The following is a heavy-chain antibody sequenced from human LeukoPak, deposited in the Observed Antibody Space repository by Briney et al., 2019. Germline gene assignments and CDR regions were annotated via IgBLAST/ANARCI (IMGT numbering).Heavy chain of an antibody. CDR3: AKAMGVVVPAAIILDY. CDR1: EFTVSSNY. CDR2: IYSDGST. D-gene: IGHD2-2*01. J-gene: IGHJ4*02. V-gene: IGHV3-53*01. Sequence: GGSLRLSCAASEFTVSSNYMSWVRQAPGKGLEWVSVIYSDGSTYYADSVKGRFTISRDNSKNTLYLQMNSLGAEDTAVYYCAKAMGVVVPAAIILDYWGQGTLVTVSS.